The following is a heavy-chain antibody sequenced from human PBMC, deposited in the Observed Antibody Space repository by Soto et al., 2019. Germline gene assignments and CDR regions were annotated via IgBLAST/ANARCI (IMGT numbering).Heavy chain of an antibody. J-gene: IGHJ6*02. CDR2: IIPIFGTA. D-gene: IGHD3-3*01. V-gene: IGHV1-69*01. Sequence: QVQLVQSGAEVKKPGSSVKVSCKASGGTFSSYAISWVRQAPGQGLEWMGGIIPIFGTANYAQKFQGRVTITADESTSTAYMEQSTLRSEDTAVYYCASRRLLDDIWSGYYYYYGMDVWGQGTTVTVSS. CDR3: ASRRLLDDIWSGYYYYYGMDV. CDR1: GGTFSSYA.